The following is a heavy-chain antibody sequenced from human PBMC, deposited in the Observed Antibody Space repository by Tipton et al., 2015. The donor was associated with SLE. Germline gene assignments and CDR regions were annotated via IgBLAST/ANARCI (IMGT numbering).Heavy chain of an antibody. V-gene: IGHV1-18*01. Sequence: QLVQSGAEVKKPGASVNVSCKASGYTFTSYGISWVRQAPGQGLEWMGWISAYNGNTNYAQKLQGRVTMTTDTSTSTAYMELRSLRSDDTAVYYCSTVVTTGLYWYFDLWGRGTLVTVSS. CDR1: GYTFTSYG. CDR3: STVVTTGLYWYFDL. D-gene: IGHD4-17*01. J-gene: IGHJ2*01. CDR2: ISAYNGNT.